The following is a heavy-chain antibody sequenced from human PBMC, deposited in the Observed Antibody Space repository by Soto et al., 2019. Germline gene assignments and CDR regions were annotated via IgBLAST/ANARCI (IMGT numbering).Heavy chain of an antibody. J-gene: IGHJ4*02. CDR2: IYYSGYT. CDR1: GGSISSDGYY. V-gene: IGHV4-31*03. CDR3: ARSNHYDSSGYPY. Sequence: QVQLQESGPGLVKPSQTLSLTCTVSGGSISSDGYYWSWIRQHPGKCLEWIGYIYYSGYTYYNPSLKSRVTISADTSKNQFSLKLSSVTAADTAVYYCARSNHYDSSGYPYWGQGTLITVSS. D-gene: IGHD3-22*01.